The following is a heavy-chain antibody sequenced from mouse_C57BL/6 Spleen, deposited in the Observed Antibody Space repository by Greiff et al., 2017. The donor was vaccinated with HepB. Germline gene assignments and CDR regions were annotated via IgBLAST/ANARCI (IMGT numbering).Heavy chain of an antibody. CDR2: INPYNGGT. D-gene: IGHD1-1*01. Sequence: VQLQQSGPVLVKPGASVKMSCKASGYTFTDYYMNWVKQSHGKSLEWIGVINPYNGGTSYNQKFKGKATLTVDKSSSTAYMELNSLTSEDSAVYYCAREGTTVVAGYYFDYWGQGTTLTVSS. CDR3: AREGTTVVAGYYFDY. V-gene: IGHV1-19*01. J-gene: IGHJ2*01. CDR1: GYTFTDYY.